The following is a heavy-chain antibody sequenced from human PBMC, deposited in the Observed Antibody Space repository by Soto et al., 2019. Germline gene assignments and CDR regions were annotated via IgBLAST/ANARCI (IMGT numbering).Heavy chain of an antibody. CDR3: ARAKNSGWTTTNYYYGMDV. J-gene: IGHJ6*02. Sequence: PSQTLSLTCAISGDSVSSNSAAWNWIRQSPSRGLEWLGRTYYRSKWYNDYAVSVKSRITINPDTSKNQFSLQLNSVTPEDTAVYYCARAKNSGWTTTNYYYGMDVWGQGTTVTV. CDR2: TYYRSKWYN. CDR1: GDSVSSNSAA. D-gene: IGHD6-19*01. V-gene: IGHV6-1*01.